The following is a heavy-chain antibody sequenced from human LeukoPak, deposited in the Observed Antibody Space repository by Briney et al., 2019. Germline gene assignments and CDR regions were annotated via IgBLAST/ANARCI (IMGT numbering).Heavy chain of an antibody. V-gene: IGHV4-34*01. Sequence: SETLSLTCAVYGGSFSGYYWGWIRQPPGKGLEWIGEINHSGSTNYNPSLKSRVTISVDTSKNQFSLKLSSVTAADTAVYYCARGFYCMDVWGKGTTVTVSS. CDR3: ARGFYCMDV. CDR1: GGSFSGYY. J-gene: IGHJ6*03. CDR2: INHSGST.